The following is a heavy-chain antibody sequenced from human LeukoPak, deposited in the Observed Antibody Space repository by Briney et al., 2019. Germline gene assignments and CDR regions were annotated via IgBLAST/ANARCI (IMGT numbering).Heavy chain of an antibody. J-gene: IGHJ4*02. V-gene: IGHV4-38-2*02. D-gene: IGHD6-6*01. CDR3: ARDRSVGVLPAPPFDF. CDR1: GYSISSTYY. CDR2: VFHSGNT. Sequence: NPSETLSLTCTVSGYSISSTYYWGWIRQPPGKGLEWVGSVFHSGNTYYNPSLKSRLTISADTSKNQFSLTLTSVTAADAAVYYCARDRSVGVLPAPPFDFWGQGTLVTVSS.